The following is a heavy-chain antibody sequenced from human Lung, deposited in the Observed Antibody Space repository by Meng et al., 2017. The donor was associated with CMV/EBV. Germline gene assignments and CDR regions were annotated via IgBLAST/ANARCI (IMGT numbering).Heavy chain of an antibody. CDR2: INHSGST. D-gene: IGHD2-2*01. CDR1: GGSFSGYF. CDR3: ARGTVTSRVIVPPFAIKIVYGMYV. Sequence: SETLSLTXAVYGGSFSGYFWSWIRQPPGKGLEWIGEINHSGSTNYNPSLKSRVTISVDTSKNQFFLKLSSVTAADTAVYYCARGTVTSRVIVPPFAIKIVYGMYVWGQGTTVTVSS. V-gene: IGHV4-34*01. J-gene: IGHJ6*02.